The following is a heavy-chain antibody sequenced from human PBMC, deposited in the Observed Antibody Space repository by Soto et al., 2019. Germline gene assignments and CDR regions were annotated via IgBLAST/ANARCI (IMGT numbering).Heavy chain of an antibody. D-gene: IGHD3-10*01. CDR3: AKDTSGITMVRGVISYYYYYGMDV. J-gene: IGHJ6*02. Sequence: GGSLRLSCEASGFTFDDYAMHWVRQAPGKGLEWVSGISWNSGSIGYADSVKGRFTISRDNAKNSLYLQMNSLRAEDTALYYCAKDTSGITMVRGVISYYYYYGMDVWGQGTTVTVSS. CDR1: GFTFDDYA. CDR2: ISWNSGSI. V-gene: IGHV3-9*01.